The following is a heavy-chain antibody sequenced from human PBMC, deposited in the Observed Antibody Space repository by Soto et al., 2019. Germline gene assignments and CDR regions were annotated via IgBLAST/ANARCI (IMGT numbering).Heavy chain of an antibody. CDR3: AKSGSLFRPSLGYFDY. CDR1: GFNFTGHY. V-gene: IGHV1-2*02. CDR2: INPNSGGT. D-gene: IGHD1-1*01. J-gene: IGHJ4*02. Sequence: KVYCQASGFNFTGHYIHWVRHAPGQGLEWMGWINPNSGGTSYAQKFQGRLTMTTDTSITTAYMELSRLSSDDTAFYYCAKSGSLFRPSLGYFDYWGQGTLGTAS.